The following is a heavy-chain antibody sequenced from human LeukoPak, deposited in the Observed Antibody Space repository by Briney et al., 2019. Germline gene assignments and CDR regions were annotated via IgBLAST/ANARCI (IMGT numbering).Heavy chain of an antibody. V-gene: IGHV1-69*01. D-gene: IGHD1-26*01. CDR3: LTGCWGWDPRARPDC. CDR2: IIPIFGTA. CDR1: GGAFSSYA. Sequence: SVKVSCKASGGAFSSYAISWVRQAPGQGLEWMGGIIPIFGTANYAQKFQGRVTITADESTSTAYMELSSLRSEDTAVYYFLTGCWGWDPRARPDCWGPGTLVSVSS. J-gene: IGHJ4*02.